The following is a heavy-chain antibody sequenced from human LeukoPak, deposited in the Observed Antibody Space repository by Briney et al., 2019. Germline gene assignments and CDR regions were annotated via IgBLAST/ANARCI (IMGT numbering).Heavy chain of an antibody. Sequence: GGSLRLSCAASGFTFSSYSMNWVRQAPGKGLEWVSSISSSSSYIYYADSVKGRFTISRDNAKNPLYLQMNSLRAEDTAVYYCARAVDSYGSDYWGQGTLVTVSS. CDR1: GFTFSSYS. CDR2: ISSSSSYI. V-gene: IGHV3-21*01. D-gene: IGHD5-18*01. J-gene: IGHJ4*02. CDR3: ARAVDSYGSDY.